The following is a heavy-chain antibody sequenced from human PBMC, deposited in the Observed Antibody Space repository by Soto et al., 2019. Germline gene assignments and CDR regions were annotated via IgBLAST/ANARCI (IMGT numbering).Heavy chain of an antibody. CDR2: IWHDGSRK. CDR3: ARDRWDGRYCVVGGGCVGDF. Sequence: QVQLVESGGGVVQPGTSLRLSCTVSGCTFSHYGFYWVRQPPGKGLEWVAFIWHDGSRKYYADSVKGRFTISRDSSKNPVFLEMNSLRAEDTAVYYCARDRWDGRYCVVGGGCVGDFWGQGTMVTVSS. CDR1: GCTFSHYG. V-gene: IGHV3-33*01. J-gene: IGHJ4*02. D-gene: IGHD2-15*01.